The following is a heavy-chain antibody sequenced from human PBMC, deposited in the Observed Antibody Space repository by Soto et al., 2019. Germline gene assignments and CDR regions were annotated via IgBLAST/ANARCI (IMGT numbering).Heavy chain of an antibody. CDR3: AREVGVSSSWYGGGGNWFDP. CDR1: GGSISSGGYY. CDR2: IYYSGST. J-gene: IGHJ5*02. Sequence: SETLSLTCTFSGGSISSGGYYWSWIRQHPGKGLEWIGYIYYSGSTYYNPSLKSRVTISVDTSKNQFSLKLSSVTAADTAVYYCAREVGVSSSWYGGGGNWFDPWGQGTLVTVSS. D-gene: IGHD6-13*01. V-gene: IGHV4-31*03.